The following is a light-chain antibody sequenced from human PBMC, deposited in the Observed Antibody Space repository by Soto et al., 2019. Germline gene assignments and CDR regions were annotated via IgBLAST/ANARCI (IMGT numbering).Light chain of an antibody. CDR3: QQNNRYPWT. J-gene: IGKJ1*01. CDR2: KAS. CDR1: QSVGTR. Sequence: EIQMTQSPSTLSAPVGERSTSNGRASQSVGTRLAWYQQKPGQAPNLLIYKASNLARGVPSRFSGSGSGTEFTLTISSLQPDDLATYYCQQNNRYPWTFGQG. V-gene: IGKV1-5*03.